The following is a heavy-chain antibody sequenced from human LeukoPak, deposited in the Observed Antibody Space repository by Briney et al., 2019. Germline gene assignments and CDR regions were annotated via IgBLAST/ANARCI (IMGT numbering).Heavy chain of an antibody. J-gene: IGHJ4*02. CDR2: IIPILGIA. CDR3: ARGGGSGSYFDY. CDR1: GGTFSSYA. V-gene: IGHV1-69*04. Sequence: ASVKVSCKASGGTFSSYAISWVRQAPGQGLEWMGRIIPILGIANYAQKFQGRVTITADKSTSTAYMELSSLRSEDTAVYYCARGGGSGSYFDYWGQGTLVTVSS. D-gene: IGHD3-10*01.